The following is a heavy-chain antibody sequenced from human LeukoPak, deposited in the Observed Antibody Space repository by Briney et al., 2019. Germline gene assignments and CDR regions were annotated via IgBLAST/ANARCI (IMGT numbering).Heavy chain of an antibody. CDR2: IIPIFGTA. CDR3: ARDPLGPLLSMEFDP. D-gene: IGHD3-10*01. J-gene: IGHJ5*02. Sequence: GASVKVSCKASGGTFSSYAISWVQQAPGQGLEWMGGIIPIFGTANYAQKFQGRVTITADESTSTAYMELSSLRSEDTAVYYCARDPLGPLLSMEFDPWGQGTLVTVSS. CDR1: GGTFSSYA. V-gene: IGHV1-69*13.